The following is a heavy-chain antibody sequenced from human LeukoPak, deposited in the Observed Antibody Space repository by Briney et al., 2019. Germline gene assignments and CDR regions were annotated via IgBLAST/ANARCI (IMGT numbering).Heavy chain of an antibody. Sequence: PGGSLRLSCAASGFTFSSYGMHWVRQAPGKGLEWVAVISYDGSNKYYADSVKGRFTISRDNSKNTLYLQMNSLRAEDTAVYYCAKDPGDYWGLGTLVTVSS. CDR3: AKDPGDY. J-gene: IGHJ4*02. CDR2: ISYDGSNK. CDR1: GFTFSSYG. V-gene: IGHV3-30*18.